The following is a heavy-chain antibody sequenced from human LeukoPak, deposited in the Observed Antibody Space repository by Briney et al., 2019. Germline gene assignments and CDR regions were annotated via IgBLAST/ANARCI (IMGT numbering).Heavy chain of an antibody. Sequence: GGSLRLSCAASGFTFDDYDMHWVRQAPGKGLEWVSGITWNSHSIAYADSVKGRFTISRDNAKNSLYLQMNSLGAEDTALYYCAKDISVGIVAEPVAMVGPLDVWGQGTMVTVSS. CDR2: ITWNSHSI. CDR1: GFTFDDYD. CDR3: AKDISVGIVAEPVAMVGPLDV. V-gene: IGHV3-9*01. D-gene: IGHD2-2*01. J-gene: IGHJ3*01.